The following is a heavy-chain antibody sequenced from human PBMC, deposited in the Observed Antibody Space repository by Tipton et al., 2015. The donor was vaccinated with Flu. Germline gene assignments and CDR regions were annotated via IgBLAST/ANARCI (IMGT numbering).Heavy chain of an antibody. V-gene: IGHV4-34*01. Sequence: LRLSCAVYGGSFSCYYWNWIRQPPGKGLEWIGEINHSGSTNYNPSLKSRVTISVDTSKNQFSLKLSSVTAADTSVYYCARGLYGSGSYQRRYFDYWGQGTLVTVSS. J-gene: IGHJ4*02. D-gene: IGHD3-10*01. CDR2: INHSGST. CDR3: ARGLYGSGSYQRRYFDY. CDR1: GGSFSCYY.